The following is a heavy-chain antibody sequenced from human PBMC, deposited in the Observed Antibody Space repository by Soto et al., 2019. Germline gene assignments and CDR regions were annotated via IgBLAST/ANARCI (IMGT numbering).Heavy chain of an antibody. CDR3: ATMGTPVTGLYYFDY. CDR2: ISYSGTT. J-gene: IGHJ4*02. D-gene: IGHD4-17*01. CDR1: GGSLSSGTYY. Sequence: QVQLQESGPGLVKPSQTLSLTCTVSGGSLSSGTYYWRWIRQPPGKGLEWIGFISYSGTTHYSASLRSRVSISVDTSKNQFSLDLSSVTAADTAVYYCATMGTPVTGLYYFDYWGQGTLVTVSS. V-gene: IGHV4-30-4*01.